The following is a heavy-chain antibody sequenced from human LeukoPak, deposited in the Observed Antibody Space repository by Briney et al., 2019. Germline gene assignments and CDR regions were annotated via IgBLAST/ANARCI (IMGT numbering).Heavy chain of an antibody. J-gene: IGHJ4*02. Sequence: GASVTVSCKASGYTFTSHYMHWVRQAPGQGLEWMGIINPSGGSTSYAQKFQGRVTMTRDTSTSTVYMELSSLRSEDTAVYYCARAYCSGGSCYEAYFDYWGQGTLVTVSS. CDR3: ARAYCSGGSCYEAYFDY. CDR1: GYTFTSHY. V-gene: IGHV1-46*01. D-gene: IGHD2-15*01. CDR2: INPSGGST.